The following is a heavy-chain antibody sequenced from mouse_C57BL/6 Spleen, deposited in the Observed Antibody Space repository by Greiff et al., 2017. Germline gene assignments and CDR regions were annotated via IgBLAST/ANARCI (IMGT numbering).Heavy chain of an antibody. CDR3: ARDGKGYCDV. J-gene: IGHJ1*03. Sequence: QVQLQQPGAELVMPGASVKLSCKASGYTFTSYWMHWVKQRPGQGLEWIGEIDPSDSYTNYNQKFKGKSTLTVDKSSSTAYMQLSSLTSEDSAVYYWARDGKGYCDVWGTGTTVTVSS. D-gene: IGHD2-1*01. V-gene: IGHV1-69*01. CDR2: IDPSDSYT. CDR1: GYTFTSYW.